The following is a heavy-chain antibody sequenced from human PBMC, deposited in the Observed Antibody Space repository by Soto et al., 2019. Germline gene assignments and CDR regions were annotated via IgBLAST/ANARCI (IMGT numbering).Heavy chain of an antibody. CDR1: GDSVGNGPYY. V-gene: IGHV4-61*01. Sequence: QVRLQESGPGLVKPSETLSLSCLVSGDSVGNGPYYWSWIRQSPGEGLEGIAYIYYSGSANVNPSLESRVNISIDMSKNQVFLELRSVTAADAAVYFCARVGTSCHSGGCYYYYGLGVWGQGTTVAISS. D-gene: IGHD1-26*01. CDR3: ARVGTSCHSGGCYYYYGLGV. CDR2: IYYSGSA. J-gene: IGHJ6*02.